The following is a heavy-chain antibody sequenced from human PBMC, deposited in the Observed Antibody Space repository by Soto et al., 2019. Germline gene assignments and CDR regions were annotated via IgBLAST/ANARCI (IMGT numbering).Heavy chain of an antibody. V-gene: IGHV4-4*02. J-gene: IGHJ5*02. CDR3: ARLRFLGRTMGLSRWFDP. CDR2: IYHSGST. Sequence: QVQLQESGPGLVKPSGTLSLTCAVSGGSISSSHWWSWVRQPPGKGLEWIEEIYHSGSTNYNPSLKSRVTISVDKSKNQFSLKLSSVTAADTAVYYCARLRFLGRTMGLSRWFDPWGQGTLVTVSS. CDR1: GGSISSSHW. D-gene: IGHD3-3*01.